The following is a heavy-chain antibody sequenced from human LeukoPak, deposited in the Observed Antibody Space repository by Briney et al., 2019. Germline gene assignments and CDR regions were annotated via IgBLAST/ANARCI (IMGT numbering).Heavy chain of an antibody. V-gene: IGHV3-7*01. CDR1: GFTFSSYW. J-gene: IGHJ4*02. Sequence: PGGSLRLSCAASGFTFSSYWMSWVRQAPGKGLEWVANIKQDGSEKYYVDSVKGRFTISRDNAKDSMYLQMNSLRAEDTAVYYCDITAVAGPDYWGQGTLVTVSS. CDR2: IKQDGSEK. CDR3: DITAVAGPDY. D-gene: IGHD6-19*01.